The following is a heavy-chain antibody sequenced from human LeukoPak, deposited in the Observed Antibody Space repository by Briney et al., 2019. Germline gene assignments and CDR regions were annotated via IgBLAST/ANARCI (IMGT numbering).Heavy chain of an antibody. V-gene: IGHV1-2*02. Sequence: ASVKVSCKASGYTFTGYYMHWVRQAPGQGLEWMGWINPNSGGTNYAQKFQGRVTMTRDTSIGTAYMELSRLRSDDTAVYYCAREPRYCSSTSCRKGSYYYYYGMDVWGQGTTVTVSS. D-gene: IGHD2-2*01. CDR1: GYTFTGYY. CDR2: INPNSGGT. CDR3: AREPRYCSSTSCRKGSYYYYYGMDV. J-gene: IGHJ6*02.